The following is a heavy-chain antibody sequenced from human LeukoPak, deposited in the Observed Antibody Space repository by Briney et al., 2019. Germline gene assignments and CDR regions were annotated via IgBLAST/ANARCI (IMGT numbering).Heavy chain of an antibody. Sequence: ASVKVSCKASGYIIATYYIDWVRQAPGQGLEWMGIINPSGGSTNYARQFQDRVTMTSDTSTTTVCMELSSLRSEDTAVYFCARVSRDGYYLFDYWGQGTLVTVSS. J-gene: IGHJ4*02. CDR2: INPSGGST. D-gene: IGHD5-24*01. V-gene: IGHV1-46*01. CDR3: ARVSRDGYYLFDY. CDR1: GYIIATYY.